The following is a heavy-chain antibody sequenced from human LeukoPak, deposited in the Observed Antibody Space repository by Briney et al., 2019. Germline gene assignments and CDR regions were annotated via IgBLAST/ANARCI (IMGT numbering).Heavy chain of an antibody. V-gene: IGHV4-61*08. CDR2: IYYSGST. Sequence: SQTLSLTCTVSGGSISSGDYFWSWLRQPPGKGLEWVGYIYYSGSTNYNPSLKSRVTISVDTSKNQFSLKLSSVTAADTAVYYCARDFPGYCSSTSCRYYYYGMDVWGQGTTVTVSS. CDR1: GGSISSGDYF. CDR3: ARDFPGYCSSTSCRYYYYGMDV. D-gene: IGHD2-2*01. J-gene: IGHJ6*02.